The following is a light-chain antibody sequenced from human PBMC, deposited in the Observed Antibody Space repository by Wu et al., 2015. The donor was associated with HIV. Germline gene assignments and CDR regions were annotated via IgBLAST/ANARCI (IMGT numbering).Light chain of an antibody. J-gene: IGKJ1*01. CDR3: QHRSDWPT. CDR1: ESVSRS. Sequence: EVVMTQSPATLSVSPGERVTLSCRASESVSRSVVWYQQKPGQAPRLLIYGASNRATGIPARFSGSGSGTDFTLTISSLEPEDFAVYYCQHRSDWPTFGQGTKVEIQ. V-gene: IGKV3-11*01. CDR2: GAS.